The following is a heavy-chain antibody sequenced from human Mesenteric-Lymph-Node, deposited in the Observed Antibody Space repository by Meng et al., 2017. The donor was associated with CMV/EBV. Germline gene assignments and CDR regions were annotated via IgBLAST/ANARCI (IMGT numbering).Heavy chain of an antibody. V-gene: IGHV3-74*01. J-gene: IGHJ4*02. Sequence: GESLKISCAASGFTFDDYAMHWVRQAPGKGLVWVSRINSDGSSTSYADSVKGRFTISRDNAKNTLYLQMNSLRAEDTAVYYCARGGSTSCYGWGQGTLVTVSS. D-gene: IGHD2-2*01. CDR2: INSDGSST. CDR1: GFTFDDYA. CDR3: ARGGSTSCYG.